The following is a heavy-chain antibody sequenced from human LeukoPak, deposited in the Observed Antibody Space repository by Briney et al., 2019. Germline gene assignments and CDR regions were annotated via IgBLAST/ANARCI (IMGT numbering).Heavy chain of an antibody. V-gene: IGHV3-30-3*01. Sequence: PGRSLRLSCAASGFTFSSYAMHWVRQAPGKGLEWVAVISYDGSNKYYAGSVKGRFTISRDNSKNTLYLQMNSLRAEDTAVYYCARAGGNYFDYWGQGTLVTVSS. CDR2: ISYDGSNK. CDR1: GFTFSSYA. J-gene: IGHJ4*02. D-gene: IGHD3-16*01. CDR3: ARAGGNYFDY.